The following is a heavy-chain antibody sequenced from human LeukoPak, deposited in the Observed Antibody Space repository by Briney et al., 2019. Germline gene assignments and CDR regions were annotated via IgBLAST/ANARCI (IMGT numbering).Heavy chain of an antibody. CDR2: ISGRGGTR. Sequence: GGSLGLSCAASGFTFSSYAMSWVRQAPGKGLEWVSAISGRGGTRYYADSVKGRFTISSDNSKNTLYLQMNSLRAEDTAIYYCATSRRTFWYFDLWGRGTLVTV. CDR3: ATSRRTFWYFDL. V-gene: IGHV3-23*01. CDR1: GFTFSSYA. J-gene: IGHJ2*01.